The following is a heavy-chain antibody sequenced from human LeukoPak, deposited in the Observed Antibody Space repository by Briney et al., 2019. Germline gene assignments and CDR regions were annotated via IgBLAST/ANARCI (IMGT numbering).Heavy chain of an antibody. J-gene: IGHJ4*02. CDR1: GFTFSSYG. V-gene: IGHV3-30*02. CDR2: IRYDGSNK. Sequence: GGSLRLSCAASGFTFSSYGMHWVRQAPGKGLEWVAFIRYDGSNKYYADSVKGRFTISRDNSKNTLYLQMNSLRAEDTAVYYCAMPQTPTYYYDSSGYPDYWGQGTLVTVSS. D-gene: IGHD3-22*01. CDR3: AMPQTPTYYYDSSGYPDY.